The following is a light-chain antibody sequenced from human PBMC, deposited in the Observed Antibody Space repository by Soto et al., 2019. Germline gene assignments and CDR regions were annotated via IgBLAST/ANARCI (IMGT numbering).Light chain of an antibody. J-gene: IGKJ1*01. CDR3: QQSYSTPWT. CDR1: QSISNY. Sequence: DIQMTQSPSSLSASVGDRVTITCRASQSISNYLSWYQQIPGKAPKLLIYAASTLRSGVSSRFSGSGSGTDFTLTNSSLQPEDFATYYCQQSYSTPWTFGQGPKVEIK. CDR2: AAS. V-gene: IGKV1-39*01.